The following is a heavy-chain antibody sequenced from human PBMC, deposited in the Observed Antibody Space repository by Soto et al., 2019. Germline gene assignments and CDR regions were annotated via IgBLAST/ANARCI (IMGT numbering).Heavy chain of an antibody. D-gene: IGHD4-4*01. CDR1: GFTFSSYW. CDR2: INSDGSST. V-gene: IGHV3-74*01. Sequence: PAWSMGLSCAASGFTFSSYWMHWVRQAPGKGLVWVSRINSDGSSTTYADSVKGRFTISRDNAKNTLYLQMNSLRAEDTAVYFCARVYYSNLPYYFYYMDVWGQGTTVTVSS. CDR3: ARVYYSNLPYYFYYMDV. J-gene: IGHJ6*02.